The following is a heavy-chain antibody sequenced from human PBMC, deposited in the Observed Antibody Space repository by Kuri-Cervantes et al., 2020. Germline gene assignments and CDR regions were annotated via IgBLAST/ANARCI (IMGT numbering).Heavy chain of an antibody. CDR3: ARDTRIGVVGADLFDH. D-gene: IGHD2-15*01. J-gene: IGHJ4*02. CDR1: GGSFSDYY. Sequence: SETLSLTCAVYGGSFSDYYWSWIRQPPGKGLEWIGEIDHSGSTNYNPSLKSRVTISVDTSKNQFSLKLSSVTAADTAIYYCARDTRIGVVGADLFDHWGQGTLVTVSS. V-gene: IGHV4-34*01. CDR2: IDHSGST.